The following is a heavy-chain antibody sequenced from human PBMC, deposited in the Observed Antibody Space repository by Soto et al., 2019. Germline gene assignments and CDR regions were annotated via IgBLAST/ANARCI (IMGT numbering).Heavy chain of an antibody. D-gene: IGHD1-26*01. J-gene: IGHJ4*02. CDR1: GFIFSNYV. Sequence: EVQLVDSGGGLVQPGGSLRLSCAASGFIFSNYVMSWVRQAPGKGLECVSSISDSGGTSYYADSVKGRFTISRDNSKNTLYLQMNSLRAEDTAIYYCAKRPKALLTFDYWGQGTLVTVSS. CDR3: AKRPKALLTFDY. V-gene: IGHV3-23*04. CDR2: ISDSGGTS.